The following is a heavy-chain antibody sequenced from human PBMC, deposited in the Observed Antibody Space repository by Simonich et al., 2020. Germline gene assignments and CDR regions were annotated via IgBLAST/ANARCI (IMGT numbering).Heavy chain of an antibody. CDR1: GFPFSSYW. CDR3: ARDGLGTAYYYDVDV. V-gene: IGHV3-7*01. Sequence: EVQLVESGGGLVQPGGSLRLSCAASGFPFSSYWVSWVRQAPGKGLEWVDNIKQDGSVKYYVDSVKGRFTISRDNAKNSLYLQMKSLRAEDTAVYYGARDGLGTAYYYDVDVWGKGTTVTVSS. J-gene: IGHJ6*03. D-gene: IGHD7-27*01. CDR2: IKQDGSVK.